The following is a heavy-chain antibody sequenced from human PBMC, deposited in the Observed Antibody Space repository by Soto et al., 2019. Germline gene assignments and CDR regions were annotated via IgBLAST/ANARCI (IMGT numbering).Heavy chain of an antibody. CDR2: ISPSSGHM. D-gene: IGHD2-2*01. V-gene: IGHV3-21*01. J-gene: IGHJ4*02. CDR3: AISWGSCSRTSCSFDY. CDR1: GFTFSSYS. Sequence: GGSLRLSCAASGFTFSSYSMNWVRQAPGKGLEWVSSISPSSGHMYYADSVKGRFTISRDNAKNSQYLQMSSLRAEDTAVYYCAISWGSCSRTSCSFDYWGQGTLVTVSS.